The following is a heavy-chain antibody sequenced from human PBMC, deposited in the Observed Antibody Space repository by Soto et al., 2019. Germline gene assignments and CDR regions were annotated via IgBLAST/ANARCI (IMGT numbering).Heavy chain of an antibody. Sequence: SETLSLTCAVSGGSISSGGYPWSWIRQPPGKGLEWIGYIYHSGSTYYNPSLKSRVTISVDRSKNQFSLKLSSVTAADTAVYYCASTYCSGGSCYRYFDYWGQGTLVTVSS. CDR1: GGSISSGGYP. CDR3: ASTYCSGGSCYRYFDY. CDR2: IYHSGST. D-gene: IGHD2-15*01. J-gene: IGHJ4*02. V-gene: IGHV4-30-2*01.